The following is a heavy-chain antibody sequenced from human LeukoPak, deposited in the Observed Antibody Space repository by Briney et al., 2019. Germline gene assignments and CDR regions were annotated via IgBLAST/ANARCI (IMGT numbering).Heavy chain of an antibody. D-gene: IGHD2-2*01. CDR3: ASEYCSSTSCYAAGFH. V-gene: IGHV3-48*01. CDR1: GFTFSSYS. J-gene: IGHJ4*02. CDR2: ISSSSSTI. Sequence: GGSLRLSCAASGFTFSSYSMNWVRQAPGKGLEWVSYISSSSSTIYYADSVKGRFTISRDNAKNSLYLQMNSLRAEDTAVYYCASEYCSSTSCYAAGFHWGQGTLVTVSS.